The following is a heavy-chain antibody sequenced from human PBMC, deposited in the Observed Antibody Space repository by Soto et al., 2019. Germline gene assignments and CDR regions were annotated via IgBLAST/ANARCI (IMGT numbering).Heavy chain of an antibody. J-gene: IGHJ2*01. Sequence: QVQLVQSGAEVKKPGSSVKVSCKASGGTFSSYAISWVRQAPGQGLEWMGGIIPIFGTANYAQKFQGRVTITADESTSTAYRELSSVRSEHTAVYYCARGPLTGDRIDWYFDLWGRGTLVTVSS. CDR2: IIPIFGTA. V-gene: IGHV1-69*12. D-gene: IGHD7-27*01. CDR3: ARGPLTGDRIDWYFDL. CDR1: GGTFSSYA.